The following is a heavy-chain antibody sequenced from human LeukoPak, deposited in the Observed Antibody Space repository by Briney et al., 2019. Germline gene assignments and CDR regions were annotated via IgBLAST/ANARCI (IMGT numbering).Heavy chain of an antibody. CDR2: ISPIFGTA. V-gene: IGHV1-69*13. D-gene: IGHD6-19*01. J-gene: IGHJ4*02. CDR3: AKSGGPVAGSFDY. CDR1: GGTFSSYA. Sequence: GASVKVSCKASGGTFSSYAISWVRQAPGQGLEWMGGISPIFGTANYAQKFQGRVTITADESTSTAYMELSSLRAEDTAVYYCAKSGGPVAGSFDYWGQGTLVTVSS.